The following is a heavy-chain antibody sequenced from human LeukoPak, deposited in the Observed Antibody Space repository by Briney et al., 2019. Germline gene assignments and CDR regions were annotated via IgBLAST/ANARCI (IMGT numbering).Heavy chain of an antibody. Sequence: SSVTVTCKASGGTFSRYAISWVRPPPAQGLEWMGRIIPIFGTANYAQKFKRRVTITTDESTSTSYMELSSLRAEDTAVYYCARDRSIAVAGTLDYWGQGTLVTVSS. V-gene: IGHV1-69*05. J-gene: IGHJ4*02. CDR3: ARDRSIAVAGTLDY. CDR2: IIPIFGTA. CDR1: GGTFSRYA. D-gene: IGHD6-19*01.